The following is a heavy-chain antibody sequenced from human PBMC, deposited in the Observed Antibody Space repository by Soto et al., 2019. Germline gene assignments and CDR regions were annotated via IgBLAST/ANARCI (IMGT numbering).Heavy chain of an antibody. V-gene: IGHV4-34*01. CDR3: ARHHSGGWYYYGMDV. CDR2: INHSGST. D-gene: IGHD6-19*01. CDR1: GGSFSGYY. Sequence: SETLSLTCAVHGGSFSGYYWSWIRQPPGKGLEWIGEINHSGSTDYNPSLKSRVTISVDTSKNQFSLKLSSVTAADTAVYYCARHHSGGWYYYGMDVWGQGTTVTVSS. J-gene: IGHJ6*02.